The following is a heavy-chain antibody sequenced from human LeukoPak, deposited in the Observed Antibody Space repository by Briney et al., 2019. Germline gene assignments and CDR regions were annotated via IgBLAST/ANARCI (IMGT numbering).Heavy chain of an antibody. D-gene: IGHD3-10*01. CDR1: GGSISSGRNY. J-gene: IGHJ4*02. Sequence: SQTLSLTCTVSGGSISSGRNYWTWIRQPAGKGLEWIGRIYIFSGITNYHPSLKSRVTISVDTSKNQFSLKLSSVTAADTAVYYGASLGYYCSGSYGGFDYWGQGTLVTVSS. CDR3: ASLGYYCSGSYGGFDY. V-gene: IGHV4-61*02. CDR2: IYIFSGIT.